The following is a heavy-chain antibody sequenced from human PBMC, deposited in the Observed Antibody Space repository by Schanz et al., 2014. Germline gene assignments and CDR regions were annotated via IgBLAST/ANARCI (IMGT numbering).Heavy chain of an antibody. D-gene: IGHD3-10*01. Sequence: QVQLVQSGAEVKRPGSSVTVSCTASGGTFASYTLNWMRQARGQGPEVVGRIVPILNVTLYTHKFQGRVTITADTSTGTAYMELRSLKSEDTAVYYCGEYGSDSYTDPWGQGTLVTVSS. J-gene: IGHJ5*02. CDR1: GGTFASYT. V-gene: IGHV1-69*02. CDR2: IVPILNVT. CDR3: GEYGSDSYTDP.